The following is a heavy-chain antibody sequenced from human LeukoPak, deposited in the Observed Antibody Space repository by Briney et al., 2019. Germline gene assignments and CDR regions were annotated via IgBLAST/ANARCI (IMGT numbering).Heavy chain of an antibody. CDR1: GYTFSSYG. V-gene: IGHV1-18*01. D-gene: IGHD1-26*01. Sequence: GASVKVSCKASGYTFSSYGISWVRHAPGQGLEWMGWISSYNGNTNYAQKLQGRVTMTTDTSTSTAYMELRSMRSDDTAVYYCARGVGATPFDYWGQGTLVTVSS. CDR3: ARGVGATPFDY. J-gene: IGHJ4*02. CDR2: ISSYNGNT.